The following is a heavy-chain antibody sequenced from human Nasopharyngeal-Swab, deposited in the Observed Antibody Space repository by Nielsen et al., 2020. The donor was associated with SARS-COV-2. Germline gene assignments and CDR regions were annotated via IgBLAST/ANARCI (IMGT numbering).Heavy chain of an antibody. CDR2: ISWNSGSI. CDR3: ASPSDYYGSGSY. J-gene: IGHJ4*02. D-gene: IGHD3-10*01. V-gene: IGHV3-9*01. CDR1: GFTFDDYA. Sequence: SLKISCAASGFTFDDYAMHWVRQAPGKGLEWVSGISWNSGSIGYADSVKGRFTISRDNAKNSLYLQMNSLRAEGTALYYCASPSDYYGSGSYWGQGTLVTVSS.